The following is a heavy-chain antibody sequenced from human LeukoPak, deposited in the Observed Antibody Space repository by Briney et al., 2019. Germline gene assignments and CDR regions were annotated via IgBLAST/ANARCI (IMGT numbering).Heavy chain of an antibody. J-gene: IGHJ3*02. CDR2: IISSISYI. V-gene: IGHV3-21*01. D-gene: IGHD2-21*02. Sequence: PGGSLRLSCAVSGFIFSSYTMNWVRQAPGKGLEWVSSIISSISYIYYAASVKGRFTISRDNAKNSLYLQMNSLRAEDTAVYYCARKGGGDVNAFYIWGQGTMVTVSS. CDR3: ARKGGGDVNAFYI. CDR1: GFIFSSYT.